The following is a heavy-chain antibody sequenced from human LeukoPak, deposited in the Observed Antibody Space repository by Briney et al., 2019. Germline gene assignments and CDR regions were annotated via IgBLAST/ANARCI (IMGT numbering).Heavy chain of an antibody. V-gene: IGHV3-21*01. CDR1: GFTFSSHW. CDR2: ISSSSSYI. J-gene: IGHJ4*02. Sequence: PGGSLRLSCVVSGFTFSSHWMTWVRQAPGKGLGWVSSISSSSSYIYYADSVKGRFTISRDNAKNSLYLQMNSLRAGDTAVYYCARFRAAAETDYWGQGTLVTVSS. CDR3: ARFRAAAETDY. D-gene: IGHD6-13*01.